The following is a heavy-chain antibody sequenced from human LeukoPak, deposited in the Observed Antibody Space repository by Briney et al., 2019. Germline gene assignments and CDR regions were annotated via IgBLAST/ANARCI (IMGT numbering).Heavy chain of an antibody. J-gene: IGHJ4*02. V-gene: IGHV4-59*08. D-gene: IGHD1-26*01. CDR3: ARAVSYLDPFDY. CDR1: GGSISSYY. CDR2: IYYSGST. Sequence: PPETLSLTCTVSGGSISSYYWSWIRQPPGKGLEWIGYIYYSGSTNYNPSLKSRVTISVDTSKNQFSLKLSSVTAADTAVYYCARAVSYLDPFDYWGQGTLVTVSS.